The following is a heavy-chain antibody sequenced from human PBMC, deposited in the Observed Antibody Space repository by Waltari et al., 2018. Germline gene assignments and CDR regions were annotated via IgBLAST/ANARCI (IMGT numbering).Heavy chain of an antibody. CDR2: ISYDGSKK. D-gene: IGHD2-21*01. Sequence: QVQLVESGGGVVQPGRSLRLSCAASGFTFTNNAMHWVRQAPGKWLEWVAVISYDGSKKYYANSVKGRFTSSRDNSKNTLYLQMSSLRAEDTALYYCAREGPSYSGFDYWGQGSLVTVSS. CDR1: GFTFTNNA. V-gene: IGHV3-30-3*01. J-gene: IGHJ4*02. CDR3: AREGPSYSGFDY.